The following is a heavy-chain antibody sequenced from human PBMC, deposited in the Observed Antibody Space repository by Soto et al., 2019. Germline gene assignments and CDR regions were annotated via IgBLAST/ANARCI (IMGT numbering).Heavy chain of an antibody. CDR2: ISRNSTTT. V-gene: IGHV3-48*01. D-gene: IGHD5-12*01. Sequence: EVDLVESGGGLVQPGGSLRLSCAVSGFSFISYSMNWVRQAPGKGLEWVAYISRNSTTTYYADSVKGRFTISRDNAKNSLFLQMNSLRAEDTAVYYCARDIQHYDGLDYWGQGTLLTVSS. CDR1: GFSFISYS. J-gene: IGHJ4*02. CDR3: ARDIQHYDGLDY.